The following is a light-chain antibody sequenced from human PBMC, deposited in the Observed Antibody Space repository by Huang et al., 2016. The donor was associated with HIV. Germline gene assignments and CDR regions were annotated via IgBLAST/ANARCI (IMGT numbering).Light chain of an antibody. Sequence: IQLTQSPSSLSASVGDRVTITCRASQGISSYVAWYQQEPGKAPKLLIYAESTLQSGVPSRFSGSVAGTDFTHTISSRQPEDFATYYCPQLNSFPRTFGQGTKVDIK. J-gene: IGKJ1*01. CDR2: AES. V-gene: IGKV1-9*01. CDR1: QGISSY. CDR3: PQLNSFPRT.